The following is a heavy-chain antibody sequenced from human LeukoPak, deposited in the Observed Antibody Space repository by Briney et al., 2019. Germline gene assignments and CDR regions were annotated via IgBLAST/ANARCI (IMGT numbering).Heavy chain of an antibody. Sequence: GASVKVSCKASGYTFTSYDINWVRQATGQGLEWMGWMNPNSGNTGYAQKFQGRVTMTRNTSISTAYMELSSLRSEDTAVYYCARGLQYSYGFYYYYYMDVWGKGTTVTVSS. J-gene: IGHJ6*03. CDR2: MNPNSGNT. CDR3: ARGLQYSYGFYYYYYMDV. V-gene: IGHV1-8*01. CDR1: GYTFTSYD. D-gene: IGHD5-18*01.